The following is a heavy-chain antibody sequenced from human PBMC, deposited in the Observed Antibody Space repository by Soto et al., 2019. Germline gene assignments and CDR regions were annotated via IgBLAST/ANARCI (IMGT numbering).Heavy chain of an antibody. Sequence: SETLSLTCAVSGGSISSSNWWSWVRQPPGKVLEWIGEINHSGSTNYNPSLKSRVTISVDTSKNQFSLKLSSVTAADTAVYYCASLPDYGDYVVDYWGQGTLVTVSS. CDR2: INHSGST. V-gene: IGHV4-4*02. CDR3: ASLPDYGDYVVDY. CDR1: GGSISSSNW. J-gene: IGHJ4*02. D-gene: IGHD4-17*01.